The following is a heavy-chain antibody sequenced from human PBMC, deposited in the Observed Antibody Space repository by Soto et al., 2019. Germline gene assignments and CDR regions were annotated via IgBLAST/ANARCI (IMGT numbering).Heavy chain of an antibody. CDR1: GVTFSDAW. CDR3: TTDLWRIAVVVGSTGYFNP. J-gene: IGHJ5*02. CDR2: IKSKSDGGTT. Sequence: PGVPLILSCAASGVTFSDAWMSWVRPTPGKGMDWVGRIKSKSDGGTTEYAAPVRGRFTISRDDSKNTLYLQMNSLKTEDTAVYYCTTDLWRIAVVVGSTGYFNPWGQGTPVNVSS. V-gene: IGHV3-15*01. D-gene: IGHD2-15*01.